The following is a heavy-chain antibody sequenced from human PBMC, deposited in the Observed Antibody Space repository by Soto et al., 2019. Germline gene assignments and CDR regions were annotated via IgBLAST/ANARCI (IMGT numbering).Heavy chain of an antibody. CDR2: ISGSGGST. CDR1: GFTFSSYA. J-gene: IGHJ5*02. Sequence: PGGSLRLSCAASGFTFSSYAMSWVRQAPGKGLEWVSVISGSGGSTYYADSVKGRFTISRDNSKNTLYLQMNSLRAEDTAVYYCAKDQLAVAGLNWFDPWGQGTLVTVFS. CDR3: AKDQLAVAGLNWFDP. D-gene: IGHD6-19*01. V-gene: IGHV3-23*01.